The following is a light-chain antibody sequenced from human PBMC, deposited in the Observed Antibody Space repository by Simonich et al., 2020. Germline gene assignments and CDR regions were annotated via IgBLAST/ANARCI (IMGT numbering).Light chain of an antibody. CDR3: YSTDSSGNHRV. Sequence: SYELTQPSSVSVSPGQTARITCSGDVLAKKYARWFQQKPGQAPVLVIYKDSERPSGIPERFSGSSSGTMATLTIRGAQVEDEADYYCYSTDSSGNHRVFGGGTKLTVL. CDR2: KDS. J-gene: IGLJ3*02. V-gene: IGLV3-27*01. CDR1: VLAKKY.